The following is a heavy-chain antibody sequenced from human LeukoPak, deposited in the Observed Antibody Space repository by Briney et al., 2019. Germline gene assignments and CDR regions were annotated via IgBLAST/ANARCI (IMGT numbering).Heavy chain of an antibody. V-gene: IGHV3-7*01. CDR1: EFTFSTYW. J-gene: IGHJ4*02. CDR2: INQDASET. D-gene: IGHD3-22*01. Sequence: PGGALRLACAASEFTFSTYWMSWVRQAPGKGLEWVANINQDASETYYVDSVKGRFTISRDNAKNSVYLQMNSLRAEDTAVYYCARVETAHYYDSRGPVEYWGQGTLVTVFS. CDR3: ARVETAHYYDSRGPVEY.